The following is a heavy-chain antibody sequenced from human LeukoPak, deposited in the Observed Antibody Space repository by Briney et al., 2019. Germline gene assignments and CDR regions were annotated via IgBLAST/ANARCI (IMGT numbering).Heavy chain of an antibody. V-gene: IGHV4-61*01. CDR1: GGSVSSGGSVSSGRYY. J-gene: IGHJ5*02. Sequence: PSETLSLTCTVSGGSVSSGGSVSSGRYYWSWIRQPPGNGLEWIAYDSYSGSTNYNPSLKSRVTISVDTSKNQFSLKLSSVTAADTAVYYCARGLGYCGGDCSWWFDPWGQGTLVTVSS. CDR3: ARGLGYCGGDCSWWFDP. D-gene: IGHD2-21*02. CDR2: DSYSGST.